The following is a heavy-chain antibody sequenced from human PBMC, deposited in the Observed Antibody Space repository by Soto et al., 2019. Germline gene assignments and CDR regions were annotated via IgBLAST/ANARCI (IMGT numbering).Heavy chain of an antibody. Sequence: SETLSLTCAVYGGSFSGYYWSWIRQPPGKGLEWIGEINHSGSTNYNPSLKSRVTISVDTSKNQFSLKLSSVTAADTAVYYCARVRGRRWFGELYWFDPWGQGTLVTAPQ. D-gene: IGHD3-10*01. V-gene: IGHV4-34*01. CDR1: GGSFSGYY. J-gene: IGHJ5*02. CDR2: INHSGST. CDR3: ARVRGRRWFGELYWFDP.